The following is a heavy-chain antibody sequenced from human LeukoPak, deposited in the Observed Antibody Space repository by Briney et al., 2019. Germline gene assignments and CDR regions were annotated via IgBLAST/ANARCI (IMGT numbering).Heavy chain of an antibody. CDR3: PKDRQQLANLDY. V-gene: IGHV3-23*01. J-gene: IGHJ4*02. CDR2: ISGSGGST. CDR1: GFTFSTYG. Sequence: PGGSLRLSCAASGFTFSTYGMSWVRQPPGKGLEWVSGISGSGGSTYYADSVKGRFTISRDNSENTLYLQMNRLRAEDTARYYCPKDRQQLANLDYWGQGTLVTVSS. D-gene: IGHD6-13*01.